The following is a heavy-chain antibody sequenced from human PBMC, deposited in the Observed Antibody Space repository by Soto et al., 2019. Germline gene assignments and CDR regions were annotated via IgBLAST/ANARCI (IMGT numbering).Heavy chain of an antibody. CDR1: GGSISSYY. V-gene: IGHV4-59*01. CDR2: IYYSGST. Sequence: SETLSLTCTVSGGSISSYYWSWIRQPPGKGLEWIGYIYYSGSTNYNPSLKSRVTISVDTSKNQFSLKLSSVTAADTAVYYCARAGQVPADLDYWGQGTLVTVSS. CDR3: ARAGQVPADLDY. J-gene: IGHJ4*02. D-gene: IGHD2-2*01.